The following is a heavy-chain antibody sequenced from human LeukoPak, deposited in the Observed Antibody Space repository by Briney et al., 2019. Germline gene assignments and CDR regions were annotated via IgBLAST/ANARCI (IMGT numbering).Heavy chain of an antibody. Sequence: GGSLRLSCAASGFTFSSYAMSWVRQAPGKGLEWVSAISGSGGSTYYADSVKGRFTISRDNSKNTLYLQMNSLRAEDTAVYYCAKDSPSYDSSGYRRDAFDIWGQGTMVTVSS. D-gene: IGHD3-22*01. J-gene: IGHJ3*02. CDR1: GFTFSSYA. V-gene: IGHV3-23*01. CDR2: ISGSGGST. CDR3: AKDSPSYDSSGYRRDAFDI.